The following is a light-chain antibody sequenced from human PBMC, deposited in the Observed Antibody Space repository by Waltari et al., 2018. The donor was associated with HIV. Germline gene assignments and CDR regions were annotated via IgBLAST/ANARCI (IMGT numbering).Light chain of an antibody. Sequence: DIVLTQFPDSLVVSLGERATINCKSSRNVLYSSNNKYYLAWYQHKPGQPPKLLIYWASTRESGVPDRFTGSGSGTNFTLTISSLQAEEVAVYFCHQYFSPPPTFGQGTKVEIK. CDR1: RNVLYSSNNKYY. CDR2: WAS. CDR3: HQYFSPPPT. V-gene: IGKV4-1*01. J-gene: IGKJ1*01.